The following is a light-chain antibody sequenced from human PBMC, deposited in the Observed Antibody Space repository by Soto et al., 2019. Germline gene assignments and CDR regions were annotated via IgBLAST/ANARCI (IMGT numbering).Light chain of an antibody. CDR3: QQYNKYSLT. J-gene: IGKJ4*01. CDR2: DAS. V-gene: IGKV1-5*01. CDR1: QNINSW. Sequence: DIQMTQSPSTLSASVGDRVTITCRASQNINSWLAWYQQKPGKAPKLLIYDASSFESGVSSRFSGSVSGTEFTLTISSLQPDDFATYYCQQYNKYSLTFGGGTKV.